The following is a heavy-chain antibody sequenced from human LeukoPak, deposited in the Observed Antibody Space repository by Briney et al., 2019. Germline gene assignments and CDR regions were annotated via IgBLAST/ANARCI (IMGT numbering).Heavy chain of an antibody. CDR3: ARYYDILTGYQG. CDR1: GYTFTSYD. CDR2: MNPNIGNT. J-gene: IGHJ4*02. V-gene: IGHV1-8*01. D-gene: IGHD3-9*01. Sequence: ASVKVSCKASGYTFTSYDINWVRQATGQGLEWRGWMNPNIGNTGYAQKFQGRVTMARNTSISTAYMELSSLRSEDTAVYYCARYYDILTGYQGWGQGTLVTVSS.